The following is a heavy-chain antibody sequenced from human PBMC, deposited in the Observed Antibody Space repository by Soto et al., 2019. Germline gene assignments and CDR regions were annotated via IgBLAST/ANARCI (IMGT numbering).Heavy chain of an antibody. CDR3: ARDRSTYGGGGTGEVKENWFDP. V-gene: IGHV4-59*01. CDR2: AYYSGST. J-gene: IGHJ5*02. CDR1: GGSISHYY. D-gene: IGHD2-8*01. Sequence: QVQLQESGPGLVKASETLSLICTVSGGSISHYYWSWIRQSPGKGLEWIGYAYYSGSTDYNPSLKSRVTMSVDTSKNQVSLKLNSVTTADSAVYYCARDRSTYGGGGTGEVKENWFDPWSPGTLVTVSS.